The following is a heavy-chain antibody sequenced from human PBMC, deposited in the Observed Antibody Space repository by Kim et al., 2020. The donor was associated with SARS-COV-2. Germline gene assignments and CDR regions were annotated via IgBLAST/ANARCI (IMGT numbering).Heavy chain of an antibody. CDR2: IYYSGST. V-gene: IGHV4-31*03. Sequence: SETLSLTCTVSGGSISSGGYYWSWIRQHPGKGLEWIGYIYYSGSTYYNPSLKSRVTISVDTSKNQFSLKLSSVTAADTAVYYCARVGGNSNYYYGMDVWGQGTTVTVSS. J-gene: IGHJ6*02. D-gene: IGHD2-21*02. CDR3: ARVGGNSNYYYGMDV. CDR1: GGSISSGGYY.